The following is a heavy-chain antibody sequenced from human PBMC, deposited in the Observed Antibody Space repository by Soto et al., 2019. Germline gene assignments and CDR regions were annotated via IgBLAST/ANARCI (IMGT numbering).Heavy chain of an antibody. V-gene: IGHV3-48*01. J-gene: IGHJ4*02. D-gene: IGHD1-20*01. CDR2: ISSSNSPI. Sequence: PGGSLRLSCAASGFTFRRYAMSWVRQAPGKGLEWVSYISSSNSPIYYADTVKGRFTISRDNAKNSLYLQMNSLRVEDTAVYYCARGSNWKGGNPDYGGQGTLVTVPS. CDR3: ARGSNWKGGNPDY. CDR1: GFTFRRYA.